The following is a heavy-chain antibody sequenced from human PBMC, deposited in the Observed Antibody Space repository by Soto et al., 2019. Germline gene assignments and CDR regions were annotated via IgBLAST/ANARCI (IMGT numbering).Heavy chain of an antibody. CDR3: ARGSDVLRYFDWLLGSTDLDY. V-gene: IGHV4-34*01. CDR2: INHSGST. J-gene: IGHJ4*02. D-gene: IGHD3-9*01. CDR1: GGSFSGYY. Sequence: SETLSLTCAVYGGSFSGYYWSWIRQPPGKGLEWIGEINHSGSTNYNPSLKGRVTISVDTSKNQFSLKLSSVTAADTAVYYCARGSDVLRYFDWLLGSTDLDYWGQGTLVTVSS.